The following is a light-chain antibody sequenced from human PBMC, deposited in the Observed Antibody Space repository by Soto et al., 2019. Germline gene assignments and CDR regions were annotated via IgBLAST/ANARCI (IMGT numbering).Light chain of an antibody. CDR2: GAS. J-gene: IGKJ4*01. V-gene: IGKV1-39*01. Sequence: DVRMTQSPSSLSASVGDTITITCRASRTINTYLNWFQQKPGEPPRLLIYGASTLHDGVPSRFSGSGSGADVTLTISGLQPEDFASYHCQQTYSDISFGGGTKV. CDR3: QQTYSDIS. CDR1: RTINTY.